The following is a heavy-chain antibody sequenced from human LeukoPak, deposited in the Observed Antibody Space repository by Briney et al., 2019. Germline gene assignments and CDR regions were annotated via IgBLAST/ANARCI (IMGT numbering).Heavy chain of an antibody. Sequence: AASVKVSCKASGYTLTNHHITWLRQAPGQGLEWMGWIRTHNDDPTYAQRFQARVAMTTDISTNTAFMELRSLRSDDTAVYYCARVRSSRWNQFYYYMDVWGLGTTVTVSS. CDR3: ARVRSSRWNQFYYYMDV. CDR1: GYTLTNHH. CDR2: IRTHNDDP. J-gene: IGHJ6*03. D-gene: IGHD6-13*01. V-gene: IGHV1-18*01.